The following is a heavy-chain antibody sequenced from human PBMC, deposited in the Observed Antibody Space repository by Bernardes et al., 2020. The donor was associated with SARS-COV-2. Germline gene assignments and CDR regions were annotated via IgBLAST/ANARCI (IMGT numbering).Heavy chain of an antibody. CDR2: ISGSGGST. J-gene: IGHJ4*02. CDR1: GFTFSDYA. CDR3: AKGSIDWDDEFGYFDS. Sequence: GGSLRLSCAASGFTFSDYAMTWVRQAPGKGLEWVSAISGSGGSTYYADSVKGRFTISRDNSKNTMYLQMNSLRADDTAVYYCAKGSIDWDDEFGYFDSWGQGTLVTVSS. V-gene: IGHV3-23*01. D-gene: IGHD1-1*01.